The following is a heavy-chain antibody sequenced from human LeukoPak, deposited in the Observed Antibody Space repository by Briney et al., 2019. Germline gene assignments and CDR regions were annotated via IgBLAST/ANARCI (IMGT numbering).Heavy chain of an antibody. D-gene: IGHD3-22*01. J-gene: IGHJ4*02. V-gene: IGHV4-34*01. CDR1: SESFSGGY. Sequence: PSETLSLTCSVYSESFSGGYWSWIRQPPGKGLDWIGEISGNEGIKYSPSLKSRVTISVDTSKNQFSLKLTSVTAADTAVYYCARGLDRSKTGYWGQGSLVTVSS. CDR2: ISGNEGI. CDR3: ARGLDRSKTGY.